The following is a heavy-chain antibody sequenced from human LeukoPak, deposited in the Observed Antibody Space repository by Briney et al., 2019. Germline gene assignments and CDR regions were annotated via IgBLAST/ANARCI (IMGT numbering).Heavy chain of an antibody. V-gene: IGHV3-53*01. J-gene: IGHJ4*02. CDR3: YGSGSYYSLFDC. Sequence: GGSLRLSCAASGFTVSSNYMSWVRQAPGKGLEWVSVIYSGGSTYYADSVKGRFTISRDNSKNTLYLQMNSLRAEDTAVYYCYGSGSYYSLFDCWGQGTLVTVSS. D-gene: IGHD3-10*01. CDR2: IYSGGST. CDR1: GFTVSSNY.